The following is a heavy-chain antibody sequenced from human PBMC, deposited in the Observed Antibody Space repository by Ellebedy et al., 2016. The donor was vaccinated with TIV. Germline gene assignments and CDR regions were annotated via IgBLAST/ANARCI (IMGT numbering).Heavy chain of an antibody. J-gene: IGHJ4*02. D-gene: IGHD3-9*01. Sequence: GESLKISCAASGFTFSCYAMSWVRQAPGKGLEWVSAISGSGGSTYYADSVKGRFTISRDNSKNTLYLQMNSLRAEDTAVYYCAKDFHYDILTYFDYWGQGTLVTASS. CDR1: GFTFSCYA. V-gene: IGHV3-23*01. CDR2: ISGSGGST. CDR3: AKDFHYDILTYFDY.